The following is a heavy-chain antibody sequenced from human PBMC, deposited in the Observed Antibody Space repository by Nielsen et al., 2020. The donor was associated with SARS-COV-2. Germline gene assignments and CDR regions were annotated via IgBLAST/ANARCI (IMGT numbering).Heavy chain of an antibody. CDR2: ISPDDDDT. J-gene: IGHJ6*02. CDR1: GYTFTNFG. D-gene: IGHD3-16*01. Sequence: ASVQVSCKASGYTFTNFGISWVRQAPGQGLEWMGWISPDDDDTYFAQKFPGRVTMTTDTSTNTAYMELRSLRSDDTAVYFCARFSDYESLQYGLDVWGQGTTVTVSS. V-gene: IGHV1-18*01. CDR3: ARFSDYESLQYGLDV.